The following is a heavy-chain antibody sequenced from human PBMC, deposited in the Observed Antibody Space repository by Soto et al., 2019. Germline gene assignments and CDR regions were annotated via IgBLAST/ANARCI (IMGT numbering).Heavy chain of an antibody. J-gene: IGHJ6*02. Sequence: ASVKVSCKASGYTFTSYYMHWVRQAPGQGLEWMGIINPSGGSTSYAQKFQGRVTMTRDTSTSTVYMELSSLRSEDTAVYYCARGVDTAMVTQLDGMAVWGQGTTVTVSS. V-gene: IGHV1-46*01. CDR1: GYTFTSYY. D-gene: IGHD5-18*01. CDR3: ARGVDTAMVTQLDGMAV. CDR2: INPSGGST.